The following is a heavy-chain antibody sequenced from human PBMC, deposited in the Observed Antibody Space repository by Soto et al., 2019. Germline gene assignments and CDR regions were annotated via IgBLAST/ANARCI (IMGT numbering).Heavy chain of an antibody. CDR1: GFTFSNAW. CDR2: IKSKTDGGTT. CDR3: TTEPLRYFDWLTYYYYGMDV. D-gene: IGHD3-9*01. V-gene: IGHV3-15*07. Sequence: GGSLSLSCAASGFTFSNAWMNWVRQAPGKGLEWVGRIKSKTDGGTTDYAAPVKGRFTISRDDSKNTLYLQMNSLKTEDTAVCYCTTEPLRYFDWLTYYYYGMDVWGQGTTVTVSS. J-gene: IGHJ6*02.